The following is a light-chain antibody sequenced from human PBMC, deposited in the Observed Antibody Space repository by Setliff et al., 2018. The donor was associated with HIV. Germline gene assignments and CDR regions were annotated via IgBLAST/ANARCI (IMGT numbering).Light chain of an antibody. J-gene: IGLJ2*01. Sequence: QSVLTQPPSVSAAPGQKVTISCSGSSHNIGNTYVSWYQQLPGTAPKLLSYDNNKRPSGIPDRFSGSKSGSSATLGITGLQTGDEADYYCATWDSSLSAVVSGGGTKVTVL. V-gene: IGLV1-51*01. CDR2: DNN. CDR3: ATWDSSLSAVV. CDR1: SHNIGNTY.